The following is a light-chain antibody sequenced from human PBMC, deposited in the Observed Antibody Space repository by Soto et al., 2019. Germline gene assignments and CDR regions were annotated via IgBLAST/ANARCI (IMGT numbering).Light chain of an antibody. CDR3: QSYDSSLSAVG. CDR2: VNS. J-gene: IGLJ2*01. V-gene: IGLV1-40*01. CDR1: SSNIGAGYD. Sequence: QLVLTQPPSVSGAPGQRVTISCTGSSSNIGAGYDVHWYQQLPGTAPKLLIYVNSNRPSGVPDRFSGSKSGTSASLAITGLQAEDEADYYCQSYDSSLSAVGFGGGTKVTVL.